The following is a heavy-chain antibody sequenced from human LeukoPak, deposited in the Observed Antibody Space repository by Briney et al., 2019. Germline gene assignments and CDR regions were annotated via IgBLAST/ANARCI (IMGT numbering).Heavy chain of an antibody. D-gene: IGHD4-17*01. J-gene: IGHJ6*02. CDR3: ARVTTVTTPAYYYYYGMDV. Sequence: SETLSLTCTVSGASISSFDWTWIRQPPGKGLEWIRYISSSGSTNYNPSLKSRVTISVDTSKNQFSLKLSSVTAADTAVYYCARVTTVTTPAYYYYYGMDVWGQGTTVTVSS. CDR1: GASISSFD. V-gene: IGHV4-59*01. CDR2: ISSSGST.